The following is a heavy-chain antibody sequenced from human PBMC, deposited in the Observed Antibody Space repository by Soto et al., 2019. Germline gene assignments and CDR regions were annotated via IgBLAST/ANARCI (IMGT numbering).Heavy chain of an antibody. CDR3: ARLGPAATFDDYQNWIDT. CDR1: GYIFTSYW. Sequence: GESLKISCKVSGYIFTSYWIGWVRQMPGKGLEWMGLIYPGDSDTRYRPSFQGQVTISADKSISTAYLQWSSLKASDTAMYYCARLGPAATFDDYQNWIDTWGQGTLVTVHS. CDR2: IYPGDSDT. V-gene: IGHV5-51*01. D-gene: IGHD6-25*01. J-gene: IGHJ5*02.